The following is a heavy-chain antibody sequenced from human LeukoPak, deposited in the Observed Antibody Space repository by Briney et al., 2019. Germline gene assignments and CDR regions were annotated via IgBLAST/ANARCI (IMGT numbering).Heavy chain of an antibody. J-gene: IGHJ6*04. CDR1: GGSIISYY. CDR2: VYYSGST. CDR3: ARGLYGPDV. D-gene: IGHD3-10*01. V-gene: IGHV4-59*01. Sequence: PSETLSLTCTVSGGSIISYYWSWIRQPPGKGLEWIGYVYYSGSTDYNPSLKRRVIISADTSKNQFSLNLSSVTAADSAVYYCARGLYGPDVWGKGTTVTISS.